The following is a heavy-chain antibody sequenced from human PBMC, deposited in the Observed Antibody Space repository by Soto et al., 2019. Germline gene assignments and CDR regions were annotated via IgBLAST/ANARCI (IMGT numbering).Heavy chain of an antibody. D-gene: IGHD3-10*01. CDR3: AKRHYYGSGSFALAT. CDR1: GFTFSSNA. Sequence: EVRLLESGGGLVQPGGSLRLSCAGSGFTFSSNAMSWVRQAPGKGLEWVSSVSGDGYASDYAASVKGRFTVSRHNSKNTLYLQMTSLRAEDTAVYYCAKRHYYGSGSFALATWGQGTLVTVSS. V-gene: IGHV3-23*01. J-gene: IGHJ4*03. CDR2: VSGDGYAS.